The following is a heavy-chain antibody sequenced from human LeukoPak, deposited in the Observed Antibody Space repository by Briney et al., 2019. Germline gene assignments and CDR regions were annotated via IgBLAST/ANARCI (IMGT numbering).Heavy chain of an antibody. Sequence: SETLSLTCAVYGGSFSGYYWSWIRQPPGKGLEWIGEINHSGSTNYNPSLKSRVTISVDTSKNQFSLKLSSVTAADTAVYYCARVDDSSGYYYGYWGQATLVTVSS. CDR2: INHSGST. CDR1: GGSFSGYY. CDR3: ARVDDSSGYYYGY. D-gene: IGHD3-22*01. J-gene: IGHJ4*02. V-gene: IGHV4-34*01.